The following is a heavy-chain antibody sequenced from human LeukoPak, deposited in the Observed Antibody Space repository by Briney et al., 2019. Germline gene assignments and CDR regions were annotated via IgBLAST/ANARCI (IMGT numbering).Heavy chain of an antibody. D-gene: IGHD2-15*01. J-gene: IGHJ3*02. CDR2: IYYSGST. CDR3: ARVDCSGGSCYAFDI. V-gene: IGHV4-59*01. Sequence: SETLSLTCTVSGGSISNYYWSWIRQPPGKGLEWIGYIYYSGSTYYNPSLRSRVTISVDTSKNQLSLKLSSVTAADTAVYYCARVDCSGGSCYAFDIWGQGTMVTVSS. CDR1: GGSISNYY.